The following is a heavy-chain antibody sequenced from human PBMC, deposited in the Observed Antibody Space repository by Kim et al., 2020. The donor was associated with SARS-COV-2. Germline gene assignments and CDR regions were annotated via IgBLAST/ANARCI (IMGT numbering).Heavy chain of an antibody. CDR2: IYYSGST. CDR3: ARDSDGIAAAEARY. CDR1: GGSISSGGYY. V-gene: IGHV4-31*03. Sequence: SETLSLTCTVSGGSISSGGYYWSWIRQHPGKGLEWIGYIYYSGSTYYNPSLKSRVTISVDTSKNQFSLKLSSVTAADTAVYYCARDSDGIAAAEARYWGQGTLVTVSS. J-gene: IGHJ4*02. D-gene: IGHD6-13*01.